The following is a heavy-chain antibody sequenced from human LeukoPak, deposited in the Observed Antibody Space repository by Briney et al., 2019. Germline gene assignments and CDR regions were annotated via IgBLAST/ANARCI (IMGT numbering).Heavy chain of an antibody. D-gene: IGHD6-19*01. V-gene: IGHV4-34*01. J-gene: IGHJ4*02. CDR1: GGSFSGYY. CDR2: INHSGST. CDR3: ARPSSSGWYRGTQGYFDY. Sequence: SETLSLTCAVYGGSFSGYYWSWIRQPPGKGLEWIGEINHSGSTNYNPSLKSRVTISVDTSKNQFSLKLSSVTAADTAVYYCARPSSSGWYRGTQGYFDYWGQGTLVTVSS.